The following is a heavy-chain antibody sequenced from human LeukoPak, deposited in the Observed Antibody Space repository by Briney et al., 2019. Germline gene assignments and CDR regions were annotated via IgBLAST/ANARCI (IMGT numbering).Heavy chain of an antibody. J-gene: IGHJ4*02. D-gene: IGHD6-13*01. V-gene: IGHV3-21*01. CDR1: GFTFSSYS. Sequence: KAGGSLRLSCAASGFTFSSYSMNWVRQAPGKGLEWVSSISSSSSYIYYADSVKGRFTISRDNAKNSLYLQMNSLRAGDTAVYYCARERIGGIAAAAMDYWGQGTLVTVSS. CDR2: ISSSSSYI. CDR3: ARERIGGIAAAAMDY.